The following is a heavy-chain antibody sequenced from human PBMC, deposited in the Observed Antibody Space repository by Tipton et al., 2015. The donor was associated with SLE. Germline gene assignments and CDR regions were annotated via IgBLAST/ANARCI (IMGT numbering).Heavy chain of an antibody. Sequence: SLRLSCAASGFTFSTYWMSWVRQAPGKGLEWVATMKEDGSEKSYVGSVKGRFTISRDNAKKSLFLQMNSLRAEDTAVYYYARDSSAPSSYWYFDLWGRGTLVTVSS. CDR1: GFTFSTYW. J-gene: IGHJ2*01. V-gene: IGHV3-7*01. CDR2: MKEDGSEK. D-gene: IGHD2-2*01. CDR3: ARDSSAPSSYWYFDL.